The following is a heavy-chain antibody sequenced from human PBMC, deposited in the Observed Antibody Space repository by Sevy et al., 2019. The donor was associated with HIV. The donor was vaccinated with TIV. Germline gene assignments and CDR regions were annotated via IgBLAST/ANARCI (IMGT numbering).Heavy chain of an antibody. D-gene: IGHD1-26*01. V-gene: IGHV5-51*01. CDR1: GYSFTSYW. J-gene: IGHJ4*02. CDR3: ARRSTGIVGTHFDY. CDR2: ICPGDSDA. Sequence: GESLKISCKGSGYSFTSYWIGWVRQMPGKGLEWMGIICPGDSDARHSPSFQGQVTISADKSISTAYLQWSSLKASDTAMYCCARRSTGIVGTHFDYWGQGTLVTVSS.